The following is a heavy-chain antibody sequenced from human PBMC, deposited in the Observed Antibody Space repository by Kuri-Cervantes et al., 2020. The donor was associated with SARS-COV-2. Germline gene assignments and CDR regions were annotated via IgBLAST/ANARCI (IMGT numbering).Heavy chain of an antibody. V-gene: IGHV3-30*19. J-gene: IGHJ6*02. CDR1: GFTFSSHG. Sequence: WGSLRLSCAASGFTFSSHGMHWVRQAPGKGLEWLAVMSYDGKIRYNADSDKGRFFISRDSSTNTLFLQMNNLRPEDTAVYYCARDGNDCSGSTCYYYYYYYGMDVWGQGTTVTVSS. D-gene: IGHD2-2*01. CDR2: MSYDGKIR. CDR3: ARDGNDCSGSTCYYYYYYYGMDV.